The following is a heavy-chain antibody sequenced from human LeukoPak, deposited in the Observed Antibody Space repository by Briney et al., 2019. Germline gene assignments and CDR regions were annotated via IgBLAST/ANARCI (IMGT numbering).Heavy chain of an antibody. CDR3: ARDQLLWFGSAGMDV. D-gene: IGHD3-10*01. J-gene: IGHJ6*02. CDR2: IKQDRSAK. Sequence: GGSLRLSCAASGFTFSSYWMSWVRQAPGKGLEWVANIKQDRSAKYYVDSVKGRFTISRDNAKNSLYLQMNSLRAEDTAVYYCARDQLLWFGSAGMDVWGQGTTVTVSS. CDR1: GFTFSSYW. V-gene: IGHV3-7*01.